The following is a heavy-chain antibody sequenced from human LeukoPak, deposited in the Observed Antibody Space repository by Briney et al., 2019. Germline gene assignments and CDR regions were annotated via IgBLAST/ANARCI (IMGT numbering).Heavy chain of an antibody. D-gene: IGHD1-26*01. J-gene: IGHJ4*02. CDR2: ISAFNGNR. CDR1: GYTFTSYG. Sequence: GASVKVSCKASGYTFTSYGISWVRQAPGQGLEWMGWISAFNGNRNYAQKVQDRVTMTTDTSTSTAYMELSSLRSDDTAVFYCARDIVPTLGVRRGLVFWGQGNLVNVSS. CDR3: ARDIVPTLGVRRGLVF. V-gene: IGHV1-18*01.